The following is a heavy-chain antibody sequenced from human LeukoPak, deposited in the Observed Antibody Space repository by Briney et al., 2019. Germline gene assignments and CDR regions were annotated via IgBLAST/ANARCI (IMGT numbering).Heavy chain of an antibody. V-gene: IGHV3-21*01. J-gene: IGHJ4*02. CDR1: GFTFSTYS. D-gene: IGHD5-12*01. Sequence: GGSLRLSCAASGFTFSTYSMNWVRQAPGKGLEWVSSISSSSSSYIYYADSVKGRFTISRDNAKNSLYLQMNSLRAEDTAVYYCARDFGGYNGYDYWGQGTLVTVSS. CDR3: ARDFGGYNGYDY. CDR2: ISSSSSSYI.